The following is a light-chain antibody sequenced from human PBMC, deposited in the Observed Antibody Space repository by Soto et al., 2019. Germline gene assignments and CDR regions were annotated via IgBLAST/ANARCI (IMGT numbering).Light chain of an antibody. CDR2: DAS. V-gene: IGKV3-11*01. J-gene: IGKJ4*01. Sequence: EIVLTQSPATLSLSPGERATLYCRASQSVSNFLAWYQQIPGQAPSLLIYDASNRATGIPARFSGSGSGTDFTLTISSLEPEDFAVYYCQQRYNWPLTFGGGTKVDI. CDR1: QSVSNF. CDR3: QQRYNWPLT.